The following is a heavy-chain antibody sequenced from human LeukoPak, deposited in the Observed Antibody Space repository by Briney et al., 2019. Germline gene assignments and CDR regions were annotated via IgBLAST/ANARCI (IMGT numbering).Heavy chain of an antibody. Sequence: GASVKVSCKASGYTFTSYYMHWVRQAPGQGLEWMGIVNPSGGSTSYAQKFQGRVTMTRDTSTSTVYMELSSLRSEDTAVYYCARVQPQNCDSSGYPETFDIWGQGTMVTVSS. CDR3: ARVQPQNCDSSGYPETFDI. CDR1: GYTFTSYY. V-gene: IGHV1-46*01. J-gene: IGHJ3*02. D-gene: IGHD3-22*01. CDR2: VNPSGGST.